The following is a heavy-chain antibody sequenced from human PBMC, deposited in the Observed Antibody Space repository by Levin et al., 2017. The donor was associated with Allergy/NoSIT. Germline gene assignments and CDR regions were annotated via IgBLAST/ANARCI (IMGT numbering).Heavy chain of an antibody. CDR3: ARDSVDYYGSGSYLVD. V-gene: IGHV3-11*05. CDR2: ISSSSSYT. D-gene: IGHD3-10*01. Sequence: PGESLKISCAASGFTFSDYYMSWIRQAPGKGLEWVSYISSSSSYTNYADSVKGRFTISRDNAKNSLYLQMNSLRAEDTAVYYCARDSVDYYGSGSYLVDWGQGTLVTVSS. J-gene: IGHJ4*02. CDR1: GFTFSDYY.